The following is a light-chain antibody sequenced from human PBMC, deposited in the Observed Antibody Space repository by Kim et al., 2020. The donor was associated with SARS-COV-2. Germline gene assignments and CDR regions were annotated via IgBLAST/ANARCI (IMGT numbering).Light chain of an antibody. Sequence: DIVMTQSPDSLAVSLGERATINWKSSQSVLHSTNSKNYLGWYQQKSGEPPKLLIYWVFTRESGVSDRFSGSGYGTDFTLTISSLQAEDVAVYYCQQYYSAPLTFGRETKLDI. CDR1: QSVLHSTNSKNY. CDR2: WVF. V-gene: IGKV4-1*01. J-gene: IGKJ2*01. CDR3: QQYYSAPLT.